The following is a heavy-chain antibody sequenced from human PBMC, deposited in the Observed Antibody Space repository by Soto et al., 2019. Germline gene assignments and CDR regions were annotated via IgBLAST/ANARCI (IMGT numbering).Heavy chain of an antibody. J-gene: IGHJ5*02. CDR1: GFTFSSYS. CDR3: EWERGPRNWFDP. CDR2: ISSSSSTI. V-gene: IGHV3-48*02. Sequence: EVQLVESGGGLVQPGGSLRLSCAASGFTFSSYSMNWVRQAPGKGLEWVSYISSSSSTIYYADSVKGRFTISRDNAKNSLYLQMTSLREEDTAVDYGEWERGPRNWFDPWGQGALVTVSS.